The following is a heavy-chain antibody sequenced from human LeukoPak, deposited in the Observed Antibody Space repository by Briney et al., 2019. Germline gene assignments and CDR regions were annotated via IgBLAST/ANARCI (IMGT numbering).Heavy chain of an antibody. CDR1: GFKFDDYG. J-gene: IGHJ4*02. CDR2: LDWNGGST. V-gene: IGHV3-20*04. D-gene: IGHD2-15*01. CDR3: ARHEKYCFGGSCYFDY. Sequence: GGSLRLSCAASGFKFDDYGMSWVRQAPGKGLEWVSGLDWNGGSTNYADSVKGRFTISRDNAKSSLLLQMNSLRAEDTALYYCARHEKYCFGGSCYFDYWGPGTLVSVPS.